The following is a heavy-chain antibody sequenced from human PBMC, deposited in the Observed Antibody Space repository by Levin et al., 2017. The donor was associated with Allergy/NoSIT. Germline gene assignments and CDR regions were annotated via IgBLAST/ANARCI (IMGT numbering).Heavy chain of an antibody. J-gene: IGHJ4*02. D-gene: IGHD5-18*01. CDR3: SKEIQGGLDY. CDR2: IKSQAAGGTT. V-gene: IGHV3-15*01. CDR1: GLIFDNAW. Sequence: GESLKISCVASGLIFDNAWMHWLRQVPGKGLQWVGRIKSQAAGGTTHYAAPVKDRFTISRDDSKNTLFLQMDSLNTEDTALYCCSKEIQGGLDYWGQGTLVTVSS.